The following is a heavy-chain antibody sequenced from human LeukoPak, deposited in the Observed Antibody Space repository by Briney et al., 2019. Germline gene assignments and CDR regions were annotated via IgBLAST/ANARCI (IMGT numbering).Heavy chain of an antibody. CDR2: IYSSGTT. CDR3: ARTLTYYQNYYHYAMDV. V-gene: IGHV3-53*01. Sequence: GGSLRLSCAASGFSFSSYWMHWVRQAPGKGLEWVSVIYSSGTTYYADSVKGRFTISRDNSKNTLHLQMSRLRAEDTAVYYCARTLTYYQNYYHYAMDVWGQGTTVTVSS. CDR1: GFSFSSYW. D-gene: IGHD3-10*01. J-gene: IGHJ6*02.